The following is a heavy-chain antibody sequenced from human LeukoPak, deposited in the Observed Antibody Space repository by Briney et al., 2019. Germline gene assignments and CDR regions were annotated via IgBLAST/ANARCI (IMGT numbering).Heavy chain of an antibody. CDR3: ASTDYYDSSGYDAFDI. J-gene: IGHJ3*02. V-gene: IGHV4-4*07. CDR1: GGSISSYY. Sequence: SETLSLTCTVSGGSISSYYWSWIRQPAGKGLEWIGRIYTSGSTNYNPSLKSRVTMSVDTSKNQFSLKLSSVTAADTAVYYCASTDYYDSSGYDAFDIWGQGTMVTVSS. CDR2: IYTSGST. D-gene: IGHD3-22*01.